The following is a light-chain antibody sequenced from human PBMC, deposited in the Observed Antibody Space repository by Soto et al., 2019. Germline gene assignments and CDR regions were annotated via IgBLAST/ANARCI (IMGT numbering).Light chain of an antibody. CDR1: QGISSA. Sequence: AIQLTQSPSSLSASVGDRVTITCRASQGISSALAWYQQKPGKAPKLLIYDASSLESGVPSRFSGGGSGTDFTLTISSLQPEDFATYYCQQFNSYPPFGGGTKVEIK. J-gene: IGKJ4*01. V-gene: IGKV1-13*02. CDR2: DAS. CDR3: QQFNSYPP.